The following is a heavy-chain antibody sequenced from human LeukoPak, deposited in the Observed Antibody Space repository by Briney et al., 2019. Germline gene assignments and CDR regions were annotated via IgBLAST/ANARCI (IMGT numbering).Heavy chain of an antibody. CDR3: AKDRRNDYAQGLDY. CDR2: ISGSGDST. J-gene: IGHJ4*02. CDR1: GFTFSSYA. Sequence: GGSLRLSCAASGFTFSSYAMSWVRQAPGKGLEWVSTISGSGDSTYYADSVKGRFTISRDNSKNTLHLQMSGLRAEDSAVYYCAKDRRNDYAQGLDYWGQGTLVTVSS. V-gene: IGHV3-23*01. D-gene: IGHD4-17*01.